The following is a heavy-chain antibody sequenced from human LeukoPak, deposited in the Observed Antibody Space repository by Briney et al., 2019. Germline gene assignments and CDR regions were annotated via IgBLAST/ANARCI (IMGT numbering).Heavy chain of an antibody. CDR3: TTDVTMVRGVDIDY. D-gene: IGHD3-10*01. V-gene: IGHV3-15*01. Sequence: KSKTDGGTTDYAAPVKGRFTISRDDSKNTLYLQMNSLKTEDTAVYYCTTDVTMVRGVDIDYWGQGTLVTVSS. CDR2: KSKTDGGTT. J-gene: IGHJ4*02.